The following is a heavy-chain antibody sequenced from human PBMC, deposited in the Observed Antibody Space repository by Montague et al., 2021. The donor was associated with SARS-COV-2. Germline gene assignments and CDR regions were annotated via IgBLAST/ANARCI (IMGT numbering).Heavy chain of an antibody. V-gene: IGHV4-31*03. CDR3: ARVGRQQLVRLSGMDV. D-gene: IGHD6-13*01. J-gene: IGHJ6*02. CDR2: IYYSGST. CDR1: GGSISSGGYY. Sequence: TLSLTCTVSGGSISSGGYYWSWIRQHPGKGLEWIGYIYYSGSTCYNPSLKSRVTISVDTSKNQFSLKLSSVTAADTAVYYCARVGRQQLVRLSGMDVWGQGTTVTVSS.